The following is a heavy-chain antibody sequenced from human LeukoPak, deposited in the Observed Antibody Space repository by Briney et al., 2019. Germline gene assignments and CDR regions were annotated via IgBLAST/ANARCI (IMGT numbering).Heavy chain of an antibody. V-gene: IGHV4-59*13. Sequence: SETLSLTCTVSGGSLCNYYWSWIRQPPGKGLEWIGYIYYSGSTKYNPSLKSRVTISVDTSKNQFSLNLSSVTAADTAMYYCARTGYCSRISCYPYYYGMDVWGQGTTVTVSS. CDR3: ARTGYCSRISCYPYYYGMDV. CDR2: IYYSGST. J-gene: IGHJ6*02. CDR1: GGSLCNYY. D-gene: IGHD2-2*01.